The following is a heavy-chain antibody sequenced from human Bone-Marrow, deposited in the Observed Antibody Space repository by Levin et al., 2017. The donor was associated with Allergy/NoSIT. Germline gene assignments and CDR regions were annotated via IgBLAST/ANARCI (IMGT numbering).Heavy chain of an antibody. CDR2: IKSRADGETT. CDR1: GFTFSNAW. D-gene: IGHD7-27*01. CDR3: TTDKGPRPYNGDYWGYFDS. Sequence: RSGGSLRLSCAASGFTFSNAWMSWVRQAPGKGLEWVGRIKSRADGETTNYPAPVKGRFTVSRDDSKSTLYLQLNSLESEDTAVYYCTTDKGPRPYNGDYWGYFDSWGQGTLVTVSS. V-gene: IGHV3-15*01. J-gene: IGHJ4*02.